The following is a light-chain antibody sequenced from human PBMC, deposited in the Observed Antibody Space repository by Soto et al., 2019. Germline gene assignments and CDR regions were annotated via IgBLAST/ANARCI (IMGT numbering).Light chain of an antibody. CDR3: QQYNSYSRT. Sequence: DIQMTQSPSTLSASVVDIVTITCRASQSISSWLAWYQQTPGKAPKLLIYKASILESGVPSRFSGSGSGTEFTVTISSLQPDDFATYYCQQYNSYSRTFGQGTKVEIK. CDR1: QSISSW. V-gene: IGKV1-5*03. J-gene: IGKJ1*01. CDR2: KAS.